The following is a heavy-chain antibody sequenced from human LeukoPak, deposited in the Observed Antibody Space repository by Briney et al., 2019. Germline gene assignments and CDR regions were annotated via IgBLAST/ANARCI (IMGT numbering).Heavy chain of an antibody. CDR2: VSGTGTST. D-gene: IGHD2-2*01. CDR3: AKAGDCSMTSCLHGLFDF. V-gene: IGHV3-23*01. J-gene: IGHJ4*02. Sequence: GGSLRLSCAASGFIFSNYAMNWVRQAPGKGLEWVSAVSGTGTSTYYADSVKGRFSISRDNSKNTLYLQMNSLRAEDTDMYYCAKAGDCSMTSCLHGLFDFWGQGTLVTVSS. CDR1: GFIFSNYA.